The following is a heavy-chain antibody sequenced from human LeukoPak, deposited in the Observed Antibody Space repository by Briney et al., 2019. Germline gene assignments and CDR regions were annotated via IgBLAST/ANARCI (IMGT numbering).Heavy chain of an antibody. J-gene: IGHJ5*02. D-gene: IGHD6-6*01. Sequence: SETLSLTCTVSGVSLSSLYWNWIRQPAGKGLEWIGRINSDGSINYNVSLKSRVSMSVDTSKNQFSLRLSSVTAADTAVYYCARDQGAAGRPFWFDPWGQGALVTVSS. V-gene: IGHV4-4*07. CDR1: GVSLSSLY. CDR2: INSDGSI. CDR3: ARDQGAAGRPFWFDP.